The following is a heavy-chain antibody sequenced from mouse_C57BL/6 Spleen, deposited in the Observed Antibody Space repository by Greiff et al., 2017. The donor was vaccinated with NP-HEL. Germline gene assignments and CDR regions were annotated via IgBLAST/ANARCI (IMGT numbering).Heavy chain of an antibody. D-gene: IGHD2-1*01. CDR3: AHYGNYERVDY. V-gene: IGHV14-1*01. Sequence: EVKLQESGAELVRPGASVKLSCTASGFNIKDYYMHWVKQRPEQGLEWIGRIDPEDGDTEYAPKFQGKATMTADTSSNTAYLQLSSLTSEDTAVYYCAHYGNYERVDYWGQGTSVTVSS. CDR1: GFNIKDYY. J-gene: IGHJ4*01. CDR2: IDPEDGDT.